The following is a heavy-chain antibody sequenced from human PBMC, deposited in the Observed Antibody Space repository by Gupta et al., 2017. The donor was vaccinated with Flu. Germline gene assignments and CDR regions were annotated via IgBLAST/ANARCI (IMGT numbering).Heavy chain of an antibody. Sequence: QVQLQESGPGLVKPPQTLSLTCTVSGGSISSGGYYWSWIRQHPGKGLEWIGYIYYSGSTYYNPSLKSRVTISVDTSKNQFSLKLSSVTAADTAVYYCARAYIVVVPAATPPIVFDYWGQGTLVTVSS. J-gene: IGHJ4*02. CDR3: ARAYIVVVPAATPPIVFDY. V-gene: IGHV4-31*03. D-gene: IGHD2-2*02. CDR2: IYYSGST. CDR1: GGSISSGGYY.